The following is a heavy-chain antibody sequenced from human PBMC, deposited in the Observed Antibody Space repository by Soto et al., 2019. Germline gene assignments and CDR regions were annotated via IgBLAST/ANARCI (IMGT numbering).Heavy chain of an antibody. V-gene: IGHV1-8*01. Sequence: QVQLVQSGAEVKKPGASVKVSCKASGYTSTHFDINWVRQATGQGLEWMGWMSPNSGNTVYAQRFQGRVTMTRDTSKSTAYMELGSLTADDTAVYYCARGYTGYEKRYGMDVWGQGTTVTVSS. J-gene: IGHJ6*02. CDR3: ARGYTGYEKRYGMDV. CDR2: MSPNSGNT. D-gene: IGHD5-12*01. CDR1: GYTSTHFD.